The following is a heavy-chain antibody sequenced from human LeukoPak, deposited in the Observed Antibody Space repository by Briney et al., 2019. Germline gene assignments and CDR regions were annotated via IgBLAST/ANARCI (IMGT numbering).Heavy chain of an antibody. V-gene: IGHV5-51*01. J-gene: IGHJ6*04. CDR1: GYSFTSYW. CDR3: ARQEELASYGMDV. D-gene: IGHD3-10*01. CDR2: IYPGDSDT. Sequence: GESLKISCKGSGYSFTSYWIGWVRQMPGKGLEWMGIIYPGDSDTRYGPSFQGQVTISADKSISTAYLQWSSLKASDTAMYYCARQEELASYGMDVWGKGTTVTVSS.